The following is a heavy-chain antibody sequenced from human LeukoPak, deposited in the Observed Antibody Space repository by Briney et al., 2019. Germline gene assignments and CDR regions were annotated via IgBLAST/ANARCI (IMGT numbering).Heavy chain of an antibody. CDR1: GFTFSDYY. Sequence: GGSLRLSCAASGFTFSDYYMNWIRQAPGKGLEWVSYITSSSSTIYYADSVEGRFTISRDNAKNSLYLQMNSLRAEDTAVYYCAKVSDYNQYYYFYYMDVWGKGTTVTISS. V-gene: IGHV3-11*04. D-gene: IGHD4-11*01. J-gene: IGHJ6*03. CDR2: ITSSSSTI. CDR3: AKVSDYNQYYYFYYMDV.